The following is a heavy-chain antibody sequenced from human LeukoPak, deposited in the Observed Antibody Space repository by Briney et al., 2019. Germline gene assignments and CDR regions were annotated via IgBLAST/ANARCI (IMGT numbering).Heavy chain of an antibody. CDR2: MYYSGST. CDR3: ARLGGWRYFDY. D-gene: IGHD6-19*01. J-gene: IGHJ4*02. CDR1: GGSISSNY. Sequence: SETLSLTCTVSGGSISSNYWSWIRQPPGKGLEWIGYMYYSGSTNYNPSLKSRVTISVDTSKNQFSLKLCSVTAADTAVYYCARLGGWRYFDYWGQGTLVTVSS. V-gene: IGHV4-59*08.